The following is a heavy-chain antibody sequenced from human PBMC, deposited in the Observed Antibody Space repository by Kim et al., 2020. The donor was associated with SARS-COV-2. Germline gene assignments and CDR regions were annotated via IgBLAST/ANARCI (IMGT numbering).Heavy chain of an antibody. J-gene: IGHJ4*02. CDR1: AFTFSSYW. D-gene: IGHD1-26*01. CDR2: IKQDGSEK. Sequence: GGSLRLSCEVSAFTFSSYWMSWVRQTPGKGLEWVANIKQDGSEKYYVASVTGRFTISRDNAKNSLFLQMNSLRAEDMGVYYCARERLGGHFDYWGQGTLVTVSS. CDR3: ARERLGGHFDY. V-gene: IGHV3-7*01.